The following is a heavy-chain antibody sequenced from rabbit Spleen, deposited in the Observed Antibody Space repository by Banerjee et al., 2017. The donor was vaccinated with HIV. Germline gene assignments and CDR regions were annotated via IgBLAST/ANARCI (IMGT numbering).Heavy chain of an antibody. CDR3: ARSGDAGYGSGFKL. D-gene: IGHD7-1*01. Sequence: QEQLEESGGDLVKPGASLTLTCTASGFSFSSSYYMCWVRQAPGKGLEWIGCIYTGSSGSTYYASWAKGRFTISKTSSTTVTLQMTSLTVADTATYFCARSGDAGYGSGFKLWGQGTLVTVS. J-gene: IGHJ4*01. V-gene: IGHV1S45*01. CDR2: IYTGSSGST. CDR1: GFSFSSSYY.